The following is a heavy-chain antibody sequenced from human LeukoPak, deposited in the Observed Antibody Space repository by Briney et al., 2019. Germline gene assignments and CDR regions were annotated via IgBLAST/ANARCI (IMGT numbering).Heavy chain of an antibody. CDR1: GFTFSSYA. J-gene: IGHJ5*02. D-gene: IGHD1-26*01. CDR2: ISYDGSNK. CDR3: AREGYSGSYLAERGWFDP. V-gene: IGHV3-30*01. Sequence: GGSLSLSCAASGFTFSSYAMHWVRQAPGKGLEWVAVISYDGSNKYYADSVKGRFTISRDNSKNTLYLQKNSLRAEDTAVYYCAREGYSGSYLAERGWFDPWGQGTLVTVSS.